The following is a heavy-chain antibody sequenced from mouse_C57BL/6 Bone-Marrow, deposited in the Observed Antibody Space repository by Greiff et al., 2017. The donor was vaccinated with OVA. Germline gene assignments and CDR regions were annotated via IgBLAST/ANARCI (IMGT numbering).Heavy chain of an antibody. Sequence: EVQLVESGGGLVQPGGSMKLSCVASGFTFSNYWMNWVRQSPEKGLEWVAQIRLKSDNYATHYAESVKGRFTISRDDSKSSVYLQMNNLRAEDTGIYYCTEDLYFDYWGQGTTLTVSS. CDR3: TEDLYFDY. CDR2: IRLKSDNYAT. J-gene: IGHJ2*01. CDR1: GFTFSNYW. V-gene: IGHV6-3*01.